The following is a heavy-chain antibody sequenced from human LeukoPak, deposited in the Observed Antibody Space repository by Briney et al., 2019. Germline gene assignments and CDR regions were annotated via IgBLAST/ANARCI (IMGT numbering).Heavy chain of an antibody. J-gene: IGHJ4*02. CDR3: AGEAVADLY. V-gene: IGHV3-30-3*01. CDR2: ISYDGSNK. CDR1: GFTFSSYA. D-gene: IGHD6-19*01. Sequence: GGSLRLSCAASGFTFSSYAMHWVRQAPGKGLEWVAVISYDGSNKYYADSVKGRFTISRDNAKNPLYLQMNSLRAEDTAVYYCAGEAVADLYWGQGTLVTVSS.